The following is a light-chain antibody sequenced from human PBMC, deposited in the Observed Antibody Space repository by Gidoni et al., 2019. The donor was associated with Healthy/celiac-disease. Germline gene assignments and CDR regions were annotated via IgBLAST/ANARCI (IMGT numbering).Light chain of an antibody. Sequence: EIVMTQSPATLSVSPGERATRSCRASQSVSSNLALYQQKPGQAPRLLIYGASTRATGIPARFSGSGSRTEFTLTISSLQSEDFAVYYCQQYNNWPRLGGSTFGPGTKVDIK. CDR3: QQYNNWPRLGGST. CDR2: GAS. J-gene: IGKJ3*01. CDR1: QSVSSN. V-gene: IGKV3-15*01.